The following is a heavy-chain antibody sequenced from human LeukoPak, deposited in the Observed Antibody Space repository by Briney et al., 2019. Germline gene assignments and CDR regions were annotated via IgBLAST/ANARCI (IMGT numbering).Heavy chain of an antibody. D-gene: IGHD3-22*01. CDR3: ARAYYYDSSGYYYVSEHYYYYMDV. CDR2: INPNSGGT. Sequence: ASVKVSCKASGYTFTSYDINWVRQATGQGLEWMGWINPNSGGTNYAQKFQGRVTMTRDTSISTAYTELSRLRSDDTAVYYCARAYYYDSSGYYYVSEHYYYYMDVWGKGTTVTISS. CDR1: GYTFTSYD. V-gene: IGHV1-2*02. J-gene: IGHJ6*03.